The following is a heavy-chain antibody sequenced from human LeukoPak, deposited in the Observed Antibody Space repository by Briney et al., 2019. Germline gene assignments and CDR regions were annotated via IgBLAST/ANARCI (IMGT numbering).Heavy chain of an antibody. CDR2: IYYTGST. Sequence: SETLSLTCTVSGGSISSSYWSWLRQPPGKGLEWIGYIYYTGSTNYNPSLKSRVTISVDTSKNQFSLRLSSVTAADTAVYYCARNYGGNSYYFDYWGQGTLVTVSS. D-gene: IGHD4-23*01. J-gene: IGHJ4*02. V-gene: IGHV4-59*12. CDR1: GGSISSSY. CDR3: ARNYGGNSYYFDY.